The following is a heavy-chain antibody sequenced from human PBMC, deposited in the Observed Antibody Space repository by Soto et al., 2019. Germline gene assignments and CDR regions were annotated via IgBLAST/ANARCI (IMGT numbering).Heavy chain of an antibody. CDR1: GGSLSGYY. D-gene: IGHD3-22*01. CDR3: ARFVIVVAYFDY. J-gene: IGHJ4*02. V-gene: IGHV4-34*01. CDR2: INHSGST. Sequence: PSETLSLTCAVYGGSLSGYYWSWIRQPPGKGLEWIGEINHSGSTNYNPSLKSRVTISVDTSKNQFSLKLSSVTAADTAVYYCARFVIVVAYFDYWGQGTLVTVSS.